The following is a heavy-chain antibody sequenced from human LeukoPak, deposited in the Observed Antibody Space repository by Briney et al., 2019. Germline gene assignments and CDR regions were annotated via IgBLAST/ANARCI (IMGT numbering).Heavy chain of an antibody. CDR2: INPNSGGT. V-gene: IGHV1-2*02. CDR1: GGTFSSYA. CDR3: ARDPILSGYDF. Sequence: ASVKVSCKASGGTFSSYAISWVRQAPGQGLEWMGWINPNSGGTNYAQKFQGRVTVTRDTSISTAYMELSRLRSDDTAVYYCARDPILSGYDFWGQGTLVTVSS. D-gene: IGHD5-12*01. J-gene: IGHJ4*02.